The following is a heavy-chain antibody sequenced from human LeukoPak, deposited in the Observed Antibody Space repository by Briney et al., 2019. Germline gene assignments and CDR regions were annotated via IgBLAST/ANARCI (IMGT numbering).Heavy chain of an antibody. V-gene: IGHV3-11*01. CDR3: ARDITIFGVVIQYYYGMDV. Sequence: GGSLRLSCAASGFTFSDYYMSWIRQAPGKGLEWVSYISSRGSTIYYADSVKGRFTISRDNAKNSLYLQMNSLRAEDTAVYYCARDITIFGVVIQYYYGMDVWGQGTTVTVSS. D-gene: IGHD3-3*01. CDR2: ISSRGSTI. J-gene: IGHJ6*02. CDR1: GFTFSDYY.